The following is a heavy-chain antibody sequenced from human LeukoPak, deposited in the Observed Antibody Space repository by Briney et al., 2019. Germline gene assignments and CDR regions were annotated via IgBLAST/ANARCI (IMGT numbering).Heavy chain of an antibody. CDR1: GFTFRSYG. Sequence: PGGSLRLSCAASGFTFRSYGMQWVRQAPGKGLEWVAFIRYDGSNKYYADSVKGRFSISRDNSKNTLYLQMNSLRAEDTAVYYCAKFSYSRALAWGQGTLVTVSS. CDR3: AKFSYSRALA. D-gene: IGHD6-13*01. J-gene: IGHJ5*02. CDR2: IRYDGSNK. V-gene: IGHV3-30*02.